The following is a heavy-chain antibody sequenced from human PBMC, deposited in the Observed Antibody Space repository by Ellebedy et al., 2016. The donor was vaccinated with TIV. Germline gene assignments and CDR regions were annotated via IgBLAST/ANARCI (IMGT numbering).Heavy chain of an antibody. J-gene: IGHJ4*02. Sequence: SETLSLTXAVYGGSFSGYYWSWIRQPPGKGLEWIGEINHSGSTNYNPSLKSRVTISVDTSRNQFSLKLSSVTAADTAVYYCARGNDYYYDFDYWGQGTLVTVSS. CDR3: ARGNDYYYDFDY. CDR2: INHSGST. CDR1: GGSFSGYY. V-gene: IGHV4-34*01. D-gene: IGHD3-22*01.